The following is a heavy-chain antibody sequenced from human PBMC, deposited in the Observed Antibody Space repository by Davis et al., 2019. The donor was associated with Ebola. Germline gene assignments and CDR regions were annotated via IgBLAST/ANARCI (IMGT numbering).Heavy chain of an antibody. CDR2: IVVGSGNT. CDR3: AARRGEMATIWDFDY. J-gene: IGHJ4*02. CDR1: GFTFTSSA. V-gene: IGHV1-58*01. D-gene: IGHD5-24*01. Sequence: SVKVSCKASGFTFTSSAVQWVRQARGQRLEWIGWIVVGSGNTNYAQKFQERVTITRDMSTSTAYMELSSLRSEDTAVYYCAARRGEMATIWDFDYWGQGTLVTVSS.